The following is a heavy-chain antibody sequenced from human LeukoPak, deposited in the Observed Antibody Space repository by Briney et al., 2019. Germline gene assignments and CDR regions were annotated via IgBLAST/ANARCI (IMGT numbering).Heavy chain of an antibody. CDR2: ISYDGSNK. Sequence: PGGSLRLSCAASGFTFSSYGMHWVRQAPGKGLEWVAVISYDGSNKYYADSVKGRFTISRDNSKNTLYLQMNSLRAEDTAVYYCPKNGATVTTKYYFDSGGQGPRVTVSS. D-gene: IGHD4-17*01. CDR3: PKNGATVTTKYYFDS. CDR1: GFTFSSYG. V-gene: IGHV3-30*18. J-gene: IGHJ4*02.